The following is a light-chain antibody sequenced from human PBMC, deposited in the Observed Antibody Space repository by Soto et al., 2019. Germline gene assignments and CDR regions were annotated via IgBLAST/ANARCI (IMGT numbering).Light chain of an antibody. CDR3: SSYYLSYGSIEISATVV. Sequence: QSVLTQVASVSGSPGQSITISCTGTSSDVGGYNYVSWYQQHPGKAPKLLIYEVSNRPSGVSNRFSGSKSGNTASLTISGLQAEDEADYYCSSYYLSYGSIEISATVVFGGGTQLTVL. CDR1: SSDVGGYNY. V-gene: IGLV2-14*01. J-gene: IGLJ2*01. CDR2: EVS.